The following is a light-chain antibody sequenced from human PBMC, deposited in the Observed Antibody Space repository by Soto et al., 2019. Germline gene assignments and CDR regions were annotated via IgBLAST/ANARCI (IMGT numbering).Light chain of an antibody. CDR2: ANS. CDR1: SSNIGAGYD. CDR3: QSYDSGLSGSV. V-gene: IGLV1-40*01. J-gene: IGLJ3*02. Sequence: QAVVTQPPSVSGAPGQRVTISCTGSSSNIGAGYDVHWYQQLPGTAPKLLIYANSDRPSGVPDRFSGSKSGTSASLAIAGLQAEDEADYYCQSYDSGLSGSVFGGGTKVTVL.